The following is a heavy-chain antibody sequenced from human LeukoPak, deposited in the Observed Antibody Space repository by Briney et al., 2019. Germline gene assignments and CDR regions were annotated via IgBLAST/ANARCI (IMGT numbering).Heavy chain of an antibody. CDR1: GGSISSSSYY. Sequence: SETLSLTCTVSGGSISSSSYYWGWIRQPPGKGLEWIGSIYYSGSTYYNPSLKSRVTISVDTSKNQFSLKLSSVTAADTAVYYCARHRILYYYDSSGYHAAHYFDYWGQGTLVTVSS. J-gene: IGHJ4*02. D-gene: IGHD3-22*01. CDR2: IYYSGST. CDR3: ARHRILYYYDSSGYHAAHYFDY. V-gene: IGHV4-39*01.